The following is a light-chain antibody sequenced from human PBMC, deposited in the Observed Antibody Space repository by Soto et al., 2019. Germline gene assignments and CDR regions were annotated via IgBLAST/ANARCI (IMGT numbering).Light chain of an antibody. CDR1: SSHIGRSA. CDR3: ASWDDSLNAWV. V-gene: IGLV1-44*01. CDR2: RND. Sequence: QSVLTQPPSASGTPGQRITMSCSGGSSHIGRSAVNWYQQLPGTAPKLLIYRNDQRPSGVPDRFSGSKSGTSASLAISGLQSGDDADYFCASWDDSLNAWVFGGGTQLTVL. J-gene: IGLJ3*02.